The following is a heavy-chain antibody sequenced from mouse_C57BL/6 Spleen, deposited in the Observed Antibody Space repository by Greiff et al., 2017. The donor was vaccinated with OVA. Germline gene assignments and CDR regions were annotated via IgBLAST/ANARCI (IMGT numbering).Heavy chain of an antibody. CDR2: INPGSGGT. J-gene: IGHJ3*01. Sequence: VQLQQSGAELVRPGTSVKVSCKASGYAFTNYLIEWVKQRPGQGLEWIGVINPGSGGTNYNEKFKGKATLTADKSSSTAYMQLSSLTSEDAAVYVCARGGMVTTSWCAYWGQGTLVTVSA. CDR1: GYAFTNYL. D-gene: IGHD2-2*01. CDR3: ARGGMVTTSWCAY. V-gene: IGHV1-54*01.